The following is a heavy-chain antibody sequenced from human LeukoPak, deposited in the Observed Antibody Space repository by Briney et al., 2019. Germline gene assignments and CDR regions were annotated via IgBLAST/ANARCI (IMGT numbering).Heavy chain of an antibody. CDR2: INHSGST. V-gene: IGHV4-34*01. CDR3: ARTDDTSYDFWSGYYPYYFDY. CDR1: GGSFSGYY. J-gene: IGHJ4*02. D-gene: IGHD3-3*01. Sequence: SETLSLTCAVYGGSFSGYYWSWIRQPPGKGLEWIGEINHSGSTSYNPSLKSRVTISVDTSKNQFSLKLSSVTAADTAVYYCARTDDTSYDFWSGYYPYYFDYWGQGTLVTVSS.